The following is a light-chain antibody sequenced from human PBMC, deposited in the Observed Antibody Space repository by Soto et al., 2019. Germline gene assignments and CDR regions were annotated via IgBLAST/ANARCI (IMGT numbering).Light chain of an antibody. CDR1: QSVGTS. Sequence: ETVMTQSPDTLSVSPGERATLSCRASQSVGTSLAWYQQKPGQAPRVLMYGASSMATGVPGRFSGSGSATEFTLTISSLQSEDFAVYYCQQYYSWPLTVGGGTKVEI. J-gene: IGKJ4*01. CDR3: QQYYSWPLT. CDR2: GAS. V-gene: IGKV3-15*01.